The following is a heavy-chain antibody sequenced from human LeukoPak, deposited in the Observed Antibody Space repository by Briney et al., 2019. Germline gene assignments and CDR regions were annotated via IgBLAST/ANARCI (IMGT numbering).Heavy chain of an antibody. V-gene: IGHV3-23*01. CDR3: AKDGRGGDCTSASCTNWFGP. D-gene: IGHD2-2*01. CDR2: TGGSGGVT. Sequence: GVSLRLSCAASGFTFSTYALTWVRQAPGKGLEWVSTTGGSGGVTYYADSVKGRFTISRDNSKNTLYLQMNSLRAGDTAVYYCAKDGRGGDCTSASCTNWFGPWGQGTLVTVSS. J-gene: IGHJ5*02. CDR1: GFTFSTYA.